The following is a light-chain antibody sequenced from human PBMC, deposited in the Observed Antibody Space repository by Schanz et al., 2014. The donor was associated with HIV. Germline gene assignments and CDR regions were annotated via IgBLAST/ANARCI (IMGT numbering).Light chain of an antibody. J-gene: IGLJ2*01. CDR1: SSNIGAGYD. Sequence: QSVLTQPPSLSGAPGQRVSLSCNGSSSNIGAGYDVHWYKQLPETAPKLLMFGNNNRPSGVPDRYSGSKSDTSASLAITGLQAEDEADYYCQSFDSSVSGVVFGGGTKLTVL. CDR3: QSFDSSVSGVV. CDR2: GNN. V-gene: IGLV1-40*01.